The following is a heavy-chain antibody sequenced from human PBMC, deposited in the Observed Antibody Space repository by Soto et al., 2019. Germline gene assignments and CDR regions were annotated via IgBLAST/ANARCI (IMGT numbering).Heavy chain of an antibody. CDR1: GFTFXAXG. D-gene: IGHD3-22*01. V-gene: IGHV3-30*18. CDR3: AKDEYYYSRSGYYIFDS. CDR2: ISHDGTNK. Sequence: GGSLRLSCEVSGFTFXAXGMHWVRQAPGKGLEWVAAISHDGTNKNYGDSVKGRFTISRDNSKKTLYLQMNSLRPEDTALYYCAKDEYYYSRSGYYIFDSWGQGTLVTVSS. J-gene: IGHJ4*02.